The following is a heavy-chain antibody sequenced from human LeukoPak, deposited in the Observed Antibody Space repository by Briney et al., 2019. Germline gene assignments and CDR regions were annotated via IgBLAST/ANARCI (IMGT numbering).Heavy chain of an antibody. CDR3: AALEYGDPKWFDP. J-gene: IGHJ5*02. D-gene: IGHD4-17*01. CDR1: GFRFDDYP. Sequence: GGSPRLSCAISGFRFDDYPLHWVRQVPGKGLEWVSLISANGLTTYYADSVKGRFTISRDNGNSSLYLQMNSLRTDDTGFYYCAALEYGDPKWFDPWGQGTLVTVSS. V-gene: IGHV3-43*02. CDR2: ISANGLTT.